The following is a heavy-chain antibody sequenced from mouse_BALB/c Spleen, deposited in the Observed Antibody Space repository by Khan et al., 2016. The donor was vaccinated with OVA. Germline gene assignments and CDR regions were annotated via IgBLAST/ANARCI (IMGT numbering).Heavy chain of an antibody. D-gene: IGHD2-2*01. CDR1: GYTFTDYA. CDR3: ARESGNDRFAY. CDR2: ISTHYGNI. Sequence: QVQLQQSGPEVVRPGVSVKISCKGSGYTFTDYAMHWVKQSHAKSLEWIGVISTHYGNIDYNQKFKDKATMTVDKSSNTAYLELARFTSEDPAVYYCARESGNDRFAYWGQGTLVTVSA. V-gene: IGHV1S137*01. J-gene: IGHJ3*01.